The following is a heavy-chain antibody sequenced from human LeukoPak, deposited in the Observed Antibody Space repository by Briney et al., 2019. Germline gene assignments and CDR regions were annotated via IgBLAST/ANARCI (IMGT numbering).Heavy chain of an antibody. J-gene: IGHJ4*02. Sequence: GASVKVSCKASGYTFTGYYMHWVRQAPGQGLEWMGRINPNSGGTNYAQKFQGRVTMTRDTSISTAYMELSRLRSDDTAVYYRASSVNYYDSSGYYDYWGQGTLVTVSS. CDR3: ASSVNYYDSSGYYDY. V-gene: IGHV1-2*06. D-gene: IGHD3-22*01. CDR1: GYTFTGYY. CDR2: INPNSGGT.